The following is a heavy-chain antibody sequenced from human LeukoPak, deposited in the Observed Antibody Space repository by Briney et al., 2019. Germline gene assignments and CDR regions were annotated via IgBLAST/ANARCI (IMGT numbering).Heavy chain of an antibody. J-gene: IGHJ4*02. V-gene: IGHV1-69*13. D-gene: IGHD6-13*01. CDR1: GGTFSSYA. CDR2: IIPIFGTA. Sequence: ASVKVSCKASGGTFSSYAISWVRQAPGQGLEWMGGIIPIFGTANYAQKFQGRVTITADESTSTAYMELSSLRSEDTAVYYCARDQSSSSWFHFDYWGQGTLLTVSS. CDR3: ARDQSSSSWFHFDY.